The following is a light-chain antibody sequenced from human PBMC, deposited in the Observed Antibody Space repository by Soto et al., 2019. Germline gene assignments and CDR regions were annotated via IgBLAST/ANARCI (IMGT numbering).Light chain of an antibody. CDR2: GAS. V-gene: IGKV3-20*01. Sequence: IVLTQSPDTLSLSPGERATLSCRASQSVSSSYLAWYQQKPGQAPRLLIYGASSRATGIPDRFSGSGSGTDFTLTISRLEPEDFAVYYCQQYSRAPLTFGQGTKVDI. CDR3: QQYSRAPLT. J-gene: IGKJ1*01. CDR1: QSVSSSY.